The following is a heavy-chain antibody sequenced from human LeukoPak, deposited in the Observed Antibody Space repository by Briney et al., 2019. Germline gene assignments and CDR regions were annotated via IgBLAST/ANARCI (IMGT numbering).Heavy chain of an antibody. CDR3: ARGRAFDI. V-gene: IGHV4-30-2*01. Sequence: NPSETLSLTRAVSGGSISSGGYSWSWLRQPPGKGLEWIGYIYHSGSTYYNPSLKSRVTISVDRSKNQFSLKLSSVTAADTAVYYCARGRAFDIWGQGTMVTVSS. CDR2: IYHSGST. CDR1: GGSISSGGYS. J-gene: IGHJ3*02.